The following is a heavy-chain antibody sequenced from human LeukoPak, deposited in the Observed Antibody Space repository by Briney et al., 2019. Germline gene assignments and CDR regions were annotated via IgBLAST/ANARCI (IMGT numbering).Heavy chain of an antibody. V-gene: IGHV3-9*01. J-gene: IGHJ4*02. Sequence: GGSLRLSCAASGFTFDDYAMHWVRQAPGKGLEWVSGISWNSGSIGYADSVKGRFTISRDNAKNSLYLQMNSLRAEDTALYYCAQTSGPWTYYFDYWGQGTLVTVSS. CDR3: AQTSGPWTYYFDY. D-gene: IGHD3/OR15-3a*01. CDR2: ISWNSGSI. CDR1: GFTFDDYA.